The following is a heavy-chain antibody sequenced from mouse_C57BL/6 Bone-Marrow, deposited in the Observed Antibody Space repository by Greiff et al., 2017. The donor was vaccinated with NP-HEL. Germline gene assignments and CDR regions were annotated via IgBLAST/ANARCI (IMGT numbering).Heavy chain of an antibody. Sequence: QVQLQQPGAELVKPGASVKMSCKASGYAFTSYWMHWVKQRPGQGLEWIGRIYPSDGDTNYNGKFKGKATLTVDKSSSTAYMQLSSLTSEDSAVYFCSPDISDAKGDRGTGTTVT. CDR2: IYPSDGDT. V-gene: IGHV1-74*01. CDR3: SPDISDAKGD. CDR1: GYAFTSYW. D-gene: IGHD2-3*01. J-gene: IGHJ1*03.